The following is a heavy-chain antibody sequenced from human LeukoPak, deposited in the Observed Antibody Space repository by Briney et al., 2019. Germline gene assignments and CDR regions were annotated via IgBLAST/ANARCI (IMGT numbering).Heavy chain of an antibody. Sequence: GASVKVSCKASGYAFTSLDINWVRQATGQGLEWMGWMNPNSGFTGSAQKFQGRLTMTRDTSISTAYVELTSLTSEDTAMYYCARVAGSADYWGQGTLVTVSS. J-gene: IGHJ4*02. CDR3: ARVAGSADY. CDR2: MNPNSGFT. V-gene: IGHV1-8*01. D-gene: IGHD6-19*01. CDR1: GYAFTSLD.